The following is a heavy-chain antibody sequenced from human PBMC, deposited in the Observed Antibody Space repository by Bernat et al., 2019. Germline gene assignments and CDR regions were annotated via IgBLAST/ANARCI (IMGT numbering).Heavy chain of an antibody. CDR2: INWNGGST. J-gene: IGHJ3*01. V-gene: IGHV3-20*03. CDR1: GSTFDDYA. CDR3: ARRMQVSESYVFALDV. Sequence: EVHLVESGGGVVRPVGSLRLSYAASGSTFDDYAMSWVLQAPGNGLEGVSGINWNGGSTGDSDSVKGRFTISRYNPKNSMYLQMNSLRAEDTALYYCARRMQVSESYVFALDVWGQGTMVTVSS. D-gene: IGHD1-26*01.